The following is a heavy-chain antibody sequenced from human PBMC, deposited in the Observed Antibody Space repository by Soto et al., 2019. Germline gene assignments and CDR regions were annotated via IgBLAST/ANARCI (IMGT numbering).Heavy chain of an antibody. CDR1: GYTFTSYG. D-gene: IGHD6-6*01. V-gene: IGHV1-18*01. CDR3: ARDLYSSSAPGFDY. CDR2: ISAIIGTA. Sequence: GASVKVSCKASGYTFTSYGISWVRQAPGQGLEWMGWISAIIGTANYAQKFQGRVTMTTDASTSTAYMELSSLRSEDTAVYYCARDLYSSSAPGFDYWGQGTLVTVSS. J-gene: IGHJ4*02.